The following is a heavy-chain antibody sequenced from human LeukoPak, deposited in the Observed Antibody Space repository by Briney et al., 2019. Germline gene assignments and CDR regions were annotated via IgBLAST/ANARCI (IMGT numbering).Heavy chain of an antibody. V-gene: IGHV3-53*04. CDR1: GFTVSTNC. CDR2: IYNTGST. Sequence: GGSLRLSCAASGFTVSTNCMIWVRQPPGKGLEWVSVIYNTGSTYNADSVKGRFTISRHNSKNTVYLQMNNLRAEDTAVYYCVKDVLLWFGEPIPYYFDYWGQGTLVTVSS. D-gene: IGHD3-10*01. CDR3: VKDVLLWFGEPIPYYFDY. J-gene: IGHJ4*02.